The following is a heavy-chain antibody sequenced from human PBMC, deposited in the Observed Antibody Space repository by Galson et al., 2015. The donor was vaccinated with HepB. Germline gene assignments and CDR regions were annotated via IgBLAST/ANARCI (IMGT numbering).Heavy chain of an antibody. J-gene: IGHJ4*02. CDR1: GGSISSYY. CDR2: IYYSGST. D-gene: IGHD3-22*01. V-gene: IGHV4-59*01. CDR3: ARGTYDSSGYFYFDY. Sequence: ETLSLTCTVSGGSISSYYWSWVRQPPGKGLEWIGYIYYSGSTNYNPSLKSRVTISVDTSKNQFSLKLSSVTAADTAVYYCARGTYDSSGYFYFDYWGQGTLVTVSS.